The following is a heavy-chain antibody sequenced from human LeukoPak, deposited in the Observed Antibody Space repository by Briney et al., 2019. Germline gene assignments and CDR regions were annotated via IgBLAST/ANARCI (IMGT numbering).Heavy chain of an antibody. Sequence: ASVKVSCKASGYTFTSHLMHWVRQAPGQGLEWVGVINPSLDTTRYAQKFQGRVTVTRDTSTSTFYMELSSLRSEDTAVYYCAREIVAGGKTFDYWGQGTLVTVST. D-gene: IGHD5-12*01. CDR3: AREIVAGGKTFDY. V-gene: IGHV1-46*01. CDR2: INPSLDTT. CDR1: GYTFTSHL. J-gene: IGHJ4*02.